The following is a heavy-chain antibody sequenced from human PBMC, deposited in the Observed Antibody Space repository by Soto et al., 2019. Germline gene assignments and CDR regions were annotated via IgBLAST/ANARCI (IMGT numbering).Heavy chain of an antibody. J-gene: IGHJ3*02. V-gene: IGHV5-51*01. CDR1: GYSFTSFW. CDR2: IYPGGSDT. Sequence: GACLKISCKCSGYSFTSFWIGWVRQTPGKGLEWMGIIYPGGSDTRYSPPFQGQVSISADKSINTAYLQWSSLKASDTAMYYCARSIAVTGLIAFDIWGLGTMVTVSS. CDR3: ARSIAVTGLIAFDI. D-gene: IGHD6-19*01.